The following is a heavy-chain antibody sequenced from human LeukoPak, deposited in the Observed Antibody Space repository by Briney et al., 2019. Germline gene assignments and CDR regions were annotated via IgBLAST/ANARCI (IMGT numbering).Heavy chain of an antibody. Sequence: PGGSLRLSCAASGFTFSTYAMHWVRQAPGKGLEYVSAISTNGGGTYYANSVKGRFTISRDNSKNTLYLQMGSLRAEDMAVYYCAGWGSTSCYDYWGQGTLVTVSS. CDR3: AGWGSTSCYDY. CDR1: GFTFSTYA. D-gene: IGHD2-2*01. V-gene: IGHV3-64*01. CDR2: ISTNGGGT. J-gene: IGHJ4*02.